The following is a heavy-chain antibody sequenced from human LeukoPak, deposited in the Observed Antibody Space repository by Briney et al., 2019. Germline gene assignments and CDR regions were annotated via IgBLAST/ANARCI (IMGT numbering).Heavy chain of an antibody. J-gene: IGHJ5*02. CDR3: ARWSTVTTANWFDP. D-gene: IGHD4-17*01. CDR2: IYTSGST. V-gene: IGHV4-4*07. CDR1: GGSISSYY. Sequence: SETLSLTCTVSGGSISSYYWSCIRQSAGKGLEWIGRIYTSGSTNCNPSLKSRVTMSVDTSKNQFSLKLSSVTAADTAVYYCARWSTVTTANWFDPWGQGTLVTVSS.